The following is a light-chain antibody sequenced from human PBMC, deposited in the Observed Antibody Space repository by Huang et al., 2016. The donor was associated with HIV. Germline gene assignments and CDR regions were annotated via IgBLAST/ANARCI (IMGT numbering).Light chain of an antibody. CDR1: QSVSSY. CDR2: ATS. J-gene: IGKJ2*01. V-gene: IGKV3-11*01. CDR3: QQRISWPPSYT. Sequence: EIVLTQSPATLSLSPGDRATLSCRASQSVSSYFAWYQQKPGHAPRLLIYATSNRATGVPARFSGSGSGTDFTLTISSLEPEDFANYYCQQRISWPPSYTFGQGTKVEI.